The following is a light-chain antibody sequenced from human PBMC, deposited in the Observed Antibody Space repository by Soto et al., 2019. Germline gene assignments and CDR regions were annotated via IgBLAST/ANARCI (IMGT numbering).Light chain of an antibody. CDR1: SSNIGAGYD. CDR3: QSYDSSLGGHV. CDR2: ADN. J-gene: IGLJ1*01. V-gene: IGLV1-40*01. Sequence: QTVVTQPPSVSGAPGQRVTISCTGSSSNIGAGYDVHWYQQLPETAPKLLIYADNNRPSGVPDRFSGSKSGTSASLAITGLQAEDEADYYCQSYDSSLGGHVFGTGTKLTVL.